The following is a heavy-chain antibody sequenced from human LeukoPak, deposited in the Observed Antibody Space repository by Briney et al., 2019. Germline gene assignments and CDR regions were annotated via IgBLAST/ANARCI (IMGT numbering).Heavy chain of an antibody. J-gene: IGHJ4*02. CDR1: GGSLSNYY. V-gene: IGHV4-59*01. CDR2: IYFSGST. Sequence: SETLSLTCTVSGGSLSNYYWSWIRQPPGKGLEWIGYIYFSGSTSYNPSLKSRVTISVDRSKNQFSLKLSSVAAADTAVYYCARSYDTSFDYWGQGTLVTVSS. D-gene: IGHD3-3*01. CDR3: ARSYDTSFDY.